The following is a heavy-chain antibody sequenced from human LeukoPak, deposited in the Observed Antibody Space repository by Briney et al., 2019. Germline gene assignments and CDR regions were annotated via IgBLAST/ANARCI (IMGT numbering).Heavy chain of an antibody. J-gene: IGHJ6*02. Sequence: GGSLRLSCAASGFTFSNAWMSWVRQAPGKGLEWVGRIKSKTDGGTTDYAAPVKGRFTISRDDSKNTLYLQMNSLKTEDTAVYYCTTRPEGGGYYYYGMDVWGQGTTVTVSS. CDR1: GFTFSNAW. V-gene: IGHV3-15*01. CDR2: IKSKTDGGTT. D-gene: IGHD2-15*01. CDR3: TTRPEGGGYYYYGMDV.